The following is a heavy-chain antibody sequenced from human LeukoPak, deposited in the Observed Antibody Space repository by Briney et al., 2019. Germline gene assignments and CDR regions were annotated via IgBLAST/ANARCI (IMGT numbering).Heavy chain of an antibody. CDR2: ISGSGGST. J-gene: IGHJ4*02. CDR1: GFTFSTYA. Sequence: GGSLRLSCAASGFTFSTYAMSWVRQAPGKGLEWVSGISGSGGSTYYADSVKGRFTISRDKSKNTLYLQMNSLRAEDTAVYYCAKTDRVYDYWGQGTLVTVSS. CDR3: AKTDRVYDY. D-gene: IGHD6-13*01. V-gene: IGHV3-23*01.